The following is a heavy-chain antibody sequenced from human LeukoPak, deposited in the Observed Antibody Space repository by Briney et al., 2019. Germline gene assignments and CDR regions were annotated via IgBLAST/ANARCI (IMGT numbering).Heavy chain of an antibody. Sequence: QPGRSLSLSRAASGFTFSNYWMTWVRQAPGKGLEWVAHINQDGNKEYYMDSVKARFTISRDNAKNSLSLQMNSLRAEDTAVYYCVRDGGVSGYDLLDYWGRGTLVTVSS. CDR3: VRDGGVSGYDLLDY. CDR1: GFTFSNYW. J-gene: IGHJ4*02. D-gene: IGHD5-12*01. V-gene: IGHV3-7*01. CDR2: INQDGNKE.